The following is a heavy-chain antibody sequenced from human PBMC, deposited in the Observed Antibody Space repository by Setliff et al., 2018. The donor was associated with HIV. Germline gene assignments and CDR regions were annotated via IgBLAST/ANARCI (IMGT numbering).Heavy chain of an antibody. CDR3: AREVDAFDI. V-gene: IGHV4-34*01. J-gene: IGHJ3*02. CDR2: INDSGST. CDR1: GGSFSGYY. Sequence: SETLSLTCAVYGGSFSGYYWSWIRQPPGKGLEWIGEINDSGSTNYNPSLKSRVTISVDTSKNQFSLKLSSVTAADTAVYYCAREVDAFDIWGQGTMVTVSS.